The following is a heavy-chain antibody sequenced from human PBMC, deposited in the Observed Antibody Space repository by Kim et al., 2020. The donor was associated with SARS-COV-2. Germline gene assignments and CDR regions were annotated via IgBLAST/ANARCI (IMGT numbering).Heavy chain of an antibody. V-gene: IGHV1-18*01. Sequence: QKLQSRVTMNTDTSTSTAYMELRSLRSDDTAVYYCARDGDYGSGIDWFDPWGQGTLVTVSS. D-gene: IGHD3-10*01. J-gene: IGHJ5*02. CDR3: ARDGDYGSGIDWFDP.